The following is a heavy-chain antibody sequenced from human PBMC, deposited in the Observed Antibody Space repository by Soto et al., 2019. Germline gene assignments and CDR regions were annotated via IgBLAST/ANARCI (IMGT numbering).Heavy chain of an antibody. CDR1: GYTFTSYD. CDR3: ARGFQTDGKYYYYGMDV. V-gene: IGHV1-8*01. Sequence: ASVKASCKASGYTFTSYDINWVRQATGQGLEWMGWMNPNSGNTGYAQKFQGRVTMTRNTSISTAYMELSSLRSEDTAVYYCARGFQTDGKYYYYGMDVWGQGTTVTVSS. CDR2: MNPNSGNT. D-gene: IGHD1-1*01. J-gene: IGHJ6*02.